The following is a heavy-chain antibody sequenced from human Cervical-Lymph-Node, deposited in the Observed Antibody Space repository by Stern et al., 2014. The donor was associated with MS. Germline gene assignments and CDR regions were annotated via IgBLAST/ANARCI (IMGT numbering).Heavy chain of an antibody. V-gene: IGHV3-30-3*01. Sequence: VQLVESGGGVVQPGKSLRLSCATSGFTFSTYAMHWVRQAPGKGLEWVAVISADGTSTSYADSVKGRFTIARDNSKNTLYLQMNSLRVEDTAFYYCASGPKRVDQHWGQGTLVTVSS. CDR1: GFTFSTYA. CDR2: ISADGTST. J-gene: IGHJ1*01. CDR3: ASGPKRVDQH.